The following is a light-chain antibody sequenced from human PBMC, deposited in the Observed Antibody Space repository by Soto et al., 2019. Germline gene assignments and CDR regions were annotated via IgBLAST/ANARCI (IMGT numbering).Light chain of an antibody. CDR3: QQYHSSPIT. CDR1: QSFSSSY. J-gene: IGKJ5*01. V-gene: IGKV3-20*01. CDR2: GAS. Sequence: ENALTQSPGTLSLSPGERPTLSCRASQSFSSSYLAWYQQKPGQAPRLLIYGASIRATGIPDRFSGSGSGTDFTLTISRLEPEDFAVYYCQQYHSSPITFGHGTRLEIK.